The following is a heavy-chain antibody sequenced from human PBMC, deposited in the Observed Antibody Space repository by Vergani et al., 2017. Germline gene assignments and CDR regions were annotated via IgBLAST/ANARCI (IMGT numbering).Heavy chain of an antibody. J-gene: IGHJ5*02. CDR3: ARRWVVVVPAAMTGWFDP. V-gene: IGHV4-39*01. CDR1: GGSISSSSYY. CDR2: IYYSGST. D-gene: IGHD2-2*01. Sequence: QLQLQESGPGLVKPSETLSLTCTVSGGSISSSSYYWGWIRQPPGKGLEWIGSIYYSGSTDYNPSLKSRVTISVDTSKNQFSLKLSSVTAADTAVYYCARRWVVVVPAAMTGWFDPWGQGTLVTVSS.